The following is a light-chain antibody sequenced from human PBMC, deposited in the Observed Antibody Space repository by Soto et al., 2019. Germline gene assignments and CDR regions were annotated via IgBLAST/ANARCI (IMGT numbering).Light chain of an antibody. CDR3: QQYNNWQRA. Sequence: DIVMTQSPATLSLSLGERATISCRASQSVSTKLAWYQQKPGQAPRLLIYGASTIASGIPARFSGSGSGTEFTLTISSLQSEDFAVYYCQQYNNWQRAFGQGTKVDIK. J-gene: IGKJ1*01. CDR1: QSVSTK. CDR2: GAS. V-gene: IGKV3-15*01.